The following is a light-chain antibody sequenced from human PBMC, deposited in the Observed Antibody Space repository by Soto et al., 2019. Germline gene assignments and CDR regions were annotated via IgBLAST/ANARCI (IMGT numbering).Light chain of an antibody. CDR2: GAS. CDR3: QQYGISTYT. V-gene: IGKV3-20*01. Sequence: EIVLTQSPGTLSLSPGERATLSCRVSQSVSSYLAWYQQKPGQAPRLLIYGASSRATGIPDRFSGSGSGTDFTLTISRLEPEDFAVYYCQQYGISTYTFGQGTKLEIK. J-gene: IGKJ2*01. CDR1: QSVSSY.